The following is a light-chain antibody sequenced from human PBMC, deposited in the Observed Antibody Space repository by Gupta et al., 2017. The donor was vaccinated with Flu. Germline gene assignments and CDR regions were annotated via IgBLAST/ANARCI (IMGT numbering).Light chain of an antibody. CDR3: KQYRNWPQT. CDR1: EFISSN. J-gene: IGKJ2*01. CDR2: DAS. V-gene: IGKV3-15*01. Sequence: PDTLSVSPGKRATLSCRASEFISSNLDWYQQRPGQAPRRLIFDASTRATGIPARFSGSGYGTEFTLTISNLQSEDFAVYYCKQYRNWPQTFGQGTRLEIK.